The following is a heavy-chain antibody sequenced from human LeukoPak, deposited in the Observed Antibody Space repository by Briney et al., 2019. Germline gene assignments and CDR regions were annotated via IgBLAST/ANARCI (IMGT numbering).Heavy chain of an antibody. V-gene: IGHV1-69*05. CDR1: GGTFSSYA. CDR3: ASGAENYGDYVRYFDY. CDR2: IIPIFGTA. Sequence: SVTVSCTASGGTFSSYAISWVRQAPGQGLEWMGGIIPIFGTANYAQKFQGRVTITTDESTSTAYMELSSLRSEDTAVYYCASGAENYGDYVRYFDYWGQGTLVTVSS. D-gene: IGHD4-17*01. J-gene: IGHJ4*02.